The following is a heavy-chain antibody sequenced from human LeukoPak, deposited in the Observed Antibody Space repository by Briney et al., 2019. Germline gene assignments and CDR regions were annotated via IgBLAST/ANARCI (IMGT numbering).Heavy chain of an antibody. CDR2: INHSGST. CDR3: ARPPKNYDYVWGSYRFPRNDAFDI. D-gene: IGHD3-16*02. CDR1: GGSFSGYY. J-gene: IGHJ3*02. V-gene: IGHV4-34*01. Sequence: PSETLSLTCAVYGGSFSGYYWSWIRQPPGKGLEWMGEINHSGSTNYNPSLKSRVTISVDTSKNQFSLKLSSVTAADTAVYYCARPPKNYDYVWGSYRFPRNDAFDIWGQGTMVTVSS.